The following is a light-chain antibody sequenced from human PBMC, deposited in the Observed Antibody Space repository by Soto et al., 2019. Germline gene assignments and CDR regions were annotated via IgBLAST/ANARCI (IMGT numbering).Light chain of an antibody. V-gene: IGKV3-20*01. CDR3: QEYGSSPWT. J-gene: IGKJ1*01. CDR2: GES. CDR1: QSVSSDY. Sequence: EIVLTQSPGTLSLSPGETATLSCRASQSVSSDYLAWYQQKTGQAPRILIYGESSRATGIPDRLSGSGSGADFTLTISRLEPEDFAVYYCQEYGSSPWTCGQGTKVDIK.